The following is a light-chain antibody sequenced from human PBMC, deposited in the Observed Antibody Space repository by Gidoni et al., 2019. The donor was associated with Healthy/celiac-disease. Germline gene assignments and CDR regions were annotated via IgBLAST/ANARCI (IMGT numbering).Light chain of an antibody. CDR3: QLRGS. J-gene: IGKJ2*04. CDR1: QSVSSSY. Sequence: EIVLTQSPGTLSLSPGERATLSGRSSQSVSSSYLAWYQQKPGQAPRLLIYGAYSRDTGIPDRFSGSGSGTDFTLTISRLEPEDFAVYYCQLRGSFGQGTKLEIK. V-gene: IGKV3-20*01. CDR2: GAY.